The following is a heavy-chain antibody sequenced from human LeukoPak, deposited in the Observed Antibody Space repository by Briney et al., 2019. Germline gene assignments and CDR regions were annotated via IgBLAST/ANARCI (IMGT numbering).Heavy chain of an antibody. CDR1: GYFIRSGSY. CDR3: AKVGAYGDYARHDY. V-gene: IGHV4-38-2*01. CDR2: MFHSGDT. J-gene: IGHJ4*02. Sequence: SETLSLTCDVSGYFIRSGSYWAWIRQPPGKGLEWIGCMFHSGDTYHNPSLKSRVTISADTSKNQFSLKLTSVTAADTAVYYCAKVGAYGDYARHDYWGQGTLVTVSS. D-gene: IGHD4-17*01.